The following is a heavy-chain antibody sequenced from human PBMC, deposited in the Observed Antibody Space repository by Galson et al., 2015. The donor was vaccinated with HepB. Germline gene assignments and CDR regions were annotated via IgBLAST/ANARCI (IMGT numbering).Heavy chain of an antibody. CDR1: GFTFEDYA. V-gene: IGHV3-9*01. D-gene: IGHD3-22*01. CDR2: ISWNSDFT. CDR3: AKAGYYYDTSGQDSNWFDP. J-gene: IGHJ5*02. Sequence: SLRLSCAASGFTFEDYAMHWVRQAPGKGLEWVSGISWNSDFTGYADSVRGRFAISRDNAKNTLFLQMNSLRPEDTAIYYCAKAGYYYDTSGQDSNWFDPWGQGTLVTVSS.